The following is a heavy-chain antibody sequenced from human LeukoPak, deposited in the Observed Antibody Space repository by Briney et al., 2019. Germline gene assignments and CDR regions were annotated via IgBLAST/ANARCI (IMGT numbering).Heavy chain of an antibody. J-gene: IGHJ4*02. D-gene: IGHD2-15*01. CDR2: IKQDGSEK. CDR3: ARGCLYCSGGSCYLVY. Sequence: GALRLSCAASGFTFSSYWMSWVRQAPGKGLEWVANIKQDGSEKYYVDSVKGRFTISRDSAKNSLYLQMNSLRAEDTAVYYCARGCLYCSGGSCYLVYWGRGTLVTVSS. V-gene: IGHV3-7*01. CDR1: GFTFSSYW.